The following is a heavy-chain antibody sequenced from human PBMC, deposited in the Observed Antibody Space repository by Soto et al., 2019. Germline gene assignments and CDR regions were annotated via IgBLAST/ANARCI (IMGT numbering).Heavy chain of an antibody. J-gene: IGHJ4*02. D-gene: IGHD3-3*02. V-gene: IGHV1-18*04. CDR3: AREHFPYTCDSFDY. CDR1: GYTFTTYG. CDR2: ISAYNGNT. Sequence: QVQLVQSGAEMKKPGASVKVSCKASGYTFTTYGISWVRQAPGQGLEWMGCISAYNGNTHYAQKLQGRVTMTTDTSTSTAYVELRSLRSDDTAVYYCAREHFPYTCDSFDYWGQGTLVTVSS.